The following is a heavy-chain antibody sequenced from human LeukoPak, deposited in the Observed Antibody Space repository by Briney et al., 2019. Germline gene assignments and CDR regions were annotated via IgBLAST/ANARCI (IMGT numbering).Heavy chain of an antibody. Sequence: GGSLRLSCAASGFTFSSYWMSWVRQAPGKGLEWVATIKQDGSEMYYVDSVKGRFTISRDNAQNSLYLQMNSLRAEDTAVYYCARDKARGEYFDYWGQGTLVTVSS. CDR2: IKQDGSEM. CDR1: GFTFSSYW. V-gene: IGHV3-7*01. J-gene: IGHJ4*02. D-gene: IGHD3-16*01. CDR3: ARDKARGEYFDY.